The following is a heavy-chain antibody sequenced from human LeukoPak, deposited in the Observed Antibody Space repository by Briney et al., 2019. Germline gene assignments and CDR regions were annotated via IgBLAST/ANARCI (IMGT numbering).Heavy chain of an antibody. D-gene: IGHD6-6*01. V-gene: IGHV4-61*01. CDR3: ARERRYSSSYYYYYYGMDV. J-gene: IGHJ6*02. CDR2: IYYSGST. Sequence: PSETLSLTCTVSGGSVSSGSYYWSWIRQPPGKGLEWIGYIYYSGSTNYNPSLKSRVTISVDTSKNQFSLKLSSVTAADTAVYYCARERRYSSSYYYYYYGMDVWGQGTTVTVSS. CDR1: GGSVSSGSYY.